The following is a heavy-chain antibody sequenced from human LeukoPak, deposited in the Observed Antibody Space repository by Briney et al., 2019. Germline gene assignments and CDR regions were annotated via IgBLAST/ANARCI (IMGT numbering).Heavy chain of an antibody. Sequence: PSETLSLTCTVSGGSISSYYRSWIRQPPGKGLEWSRDIYYSGSTNYNTSLKSRVTISVDTSKNQFSLKLSSVTAADTAVYYCARGSGSSWPYYYYYGMDVWGQGTTVTVSS. V-gene: IGHV4-59*01. J-gene: IGHJ6*02. CDR3: ARGSGSSWPYYYYYGMDV. D-gene: IGHD6-13*01. CDR2: IYYSGST. CDR1: GGSISSYY.